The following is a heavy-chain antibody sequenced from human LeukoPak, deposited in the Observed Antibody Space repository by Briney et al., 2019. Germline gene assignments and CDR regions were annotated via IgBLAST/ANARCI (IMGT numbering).Heavy chain of an antibody. Sequence: GGSLRLSCAAFGFTVSSKYMSWVRQAPGKGLEWVSVIYSGGSTFYEDSVKGRFTISRDNSKNTVYLQMNSLRDADTAVYYCARDTGTNNWNLHFDLWGRGTLVTVSS. D-gene: IGHD1-7*01. CDR3: ARDTGTNNWNLHFDL. CDR2: IYSGGST. J-gene: IGHJ2*01. V-gene: IGHV3-66*01. CDR1: GFTVSSKY.